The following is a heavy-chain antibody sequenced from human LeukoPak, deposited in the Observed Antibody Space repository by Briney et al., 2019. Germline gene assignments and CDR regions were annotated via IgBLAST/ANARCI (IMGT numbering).Heavy chain of an antibody. CDR3: ARHNWYSSGWYPYYYYYYMDV. Sequence: PSETLSLTCAVYGGSFSGYYWSWIRQPPGKGLEWIGEINHSGSTNYNPSLKSRVTISVDTSKNQFSLKLSSVTAADTAVYYCARHNWYSSGWYPYYYYYYMDVWGKGTTVTISS. CDR1: GGSFSGYY. J-gene: IGHJ6*03. V-gene: IGHV4-34*01. CDR2: INHSGST. D-gene: IGHD6-19*01.